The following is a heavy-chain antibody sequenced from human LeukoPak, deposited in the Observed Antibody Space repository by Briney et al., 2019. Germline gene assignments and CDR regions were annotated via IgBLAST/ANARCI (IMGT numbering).Heavy chain of an antibody. V-gene: IGHV3-30*03. Sequence: GGSLRLSCAASGFTVRSYWMHWVRQAPGKGLEWVAVISYDGSNKYYADSVKGRFTISRDNSKNTLYLQMNSLRAEDTAVYYCARDGRNYGDYGGDFDYWGQGTLVTVSS. CDR2: ISYDGSNK. D-gene: IGHD4-17*01. J-gene: IGHJ4*02. CDR1: GFTVRSYW. CDR3: ARDGRNYGDYGGDFDY.